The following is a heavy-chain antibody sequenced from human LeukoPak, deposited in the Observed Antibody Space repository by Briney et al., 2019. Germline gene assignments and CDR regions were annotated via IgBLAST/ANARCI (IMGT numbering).Heavy chain of an antibody. D-gene: IGHD3-3*01. CDR2: IIPIFGTA. Sequence: ASVKVSCKASGDTFSSYAISWVRQAPGQGLEWMGGIIPIFGTANYAQKFQGRVTITTDESTSTAYMELSSLRSEDTVVYYCARDLTYDFWSGYPSWGQGTLVTVSS. J-gene: IGHJ4*02. V-gene: IGHV1-69*05. CDR3: ARDLTYDFWSGYPS. CDR1: GDTFSSYA.